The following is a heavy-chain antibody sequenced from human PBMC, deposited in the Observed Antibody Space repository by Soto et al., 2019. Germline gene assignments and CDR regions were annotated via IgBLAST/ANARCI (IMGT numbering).Heavy chain of an antibody. V-gene: IGHV3-15*01. CDR2: IKSKADGGTT. CDR3: TKVLGYCSGGNCFTFDY. CDR1: GFPFSKAW. D-gene: IGHD2-15*01. J-gene: IGHJ4*02. Sequence: EVQLVESGGGLVKPGGSLRLSCAASGFPFSKAWMSWVRQVPGKGLEWVGRIKSKADGGTTDYAAPVKGRFTISSDDSSNTLYQQMNSLKTEDTAVYYCTKVLGYCSGGNCFTFDYWGQGAVVTVSS.